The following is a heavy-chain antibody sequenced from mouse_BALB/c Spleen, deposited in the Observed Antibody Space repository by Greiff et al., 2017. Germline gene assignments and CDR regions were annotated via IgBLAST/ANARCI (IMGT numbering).Heavy chain of an antibody. CDR2: ILPGSGST. V-gene: IGHV1-9*01. J-gene: IGHJ4*01. CDR1: GYTFSSYW. Sequence: QVQLQQSGAELMKPGASVKISCKATGYTFSSYWIEWVKQRPGHGLEWIGEILPGSGSTNYKEKFKGKATFTADTSSNTAYMQLSSLTSEDSAVYYCARFIYDGCPPLAMDYWGQGTSVTVSS. D-gene: IGHD2-3*01. CDR3: ARFIYDGCPPLAMDY.